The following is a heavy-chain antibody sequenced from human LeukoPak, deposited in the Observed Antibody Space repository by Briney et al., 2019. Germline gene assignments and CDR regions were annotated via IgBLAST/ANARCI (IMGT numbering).Heavy chain of an antibody. CDR1: GYTFTSYG. CDR2: ISAYNGNT. Sequence: AASVKVSCKASGYTFTSYGISWVRQAPGQGLEWMGWISAYNGNTNYAQKLQGRVTMTTDTSTSTACMELRSLRSDDTAVYYCARDPGTTGPYGMDVWGQGTTVTVSS. D-gene: IGHD1-1*01. CDR3: ARDPGTTGPYGMDV. J-gene: IGHJ6*02. V-gene: IGHV1-18*01.